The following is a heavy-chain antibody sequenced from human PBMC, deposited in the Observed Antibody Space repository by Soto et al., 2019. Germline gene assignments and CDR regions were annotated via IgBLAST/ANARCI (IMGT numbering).Heavy chain of an antibody. CDR3: ARDRRLYYSDTFDI. V-gene: IGHV3-30*03. CDR2: ISFDGSEK. J-gene: IGHJ3*02. Sequence: QVQLVESGGGVVQPGRSLRLSCAASGFTFSIYGMHWVRHAPGKGLEWVAMISFDGSEKYYTDSVKGRFHISRDSSKNPMYLQMDSLRVEDTAVYYCARDRRLYYSDTFDIWGQGTTVTVSS. D-gene: IGHD1-26*01. CDR1: GFTFSIYG.